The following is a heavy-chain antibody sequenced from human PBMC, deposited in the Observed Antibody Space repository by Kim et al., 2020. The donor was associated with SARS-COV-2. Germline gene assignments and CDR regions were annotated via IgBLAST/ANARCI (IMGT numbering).Heavy chain of an antibody. Sequence: ASVKVFCKASGYTFTRYYMHWVRQAPGQGLEWMGIINPSVGSTSYPQKFQGRVIMNRDTSTSTVYMDLSSLRSEDTAVYYCALAPPAKETLNFDFWGQG. V-gene: IGHV1-46*03. J-gene: IGHJ4*02. D-gene: IGHD2-2*01. CDR1: GYTFTRYY. CDR2: INPSVGST. CDR3: ALAPPAKETLNFDF.